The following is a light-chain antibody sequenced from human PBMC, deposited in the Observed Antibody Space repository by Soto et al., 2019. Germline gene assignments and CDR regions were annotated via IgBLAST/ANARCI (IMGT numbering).Light chain of an antibody. J-gene: IGKJ1*01. CDR1: QSVSSN. Sequence: EIVMTQSPATLSVSPGERATLSCRASQSVSSNLAWYQQKPGQAPRLLIYGASTRATGIPARFSGCWSGTEFTLTISSLQSEDFAVYYCQQYNNWPPWTFGQGTKVEIK. CDR3: QQYNNWPPWT. V-gene: IGKV3-15*01. CDR2: GAS.